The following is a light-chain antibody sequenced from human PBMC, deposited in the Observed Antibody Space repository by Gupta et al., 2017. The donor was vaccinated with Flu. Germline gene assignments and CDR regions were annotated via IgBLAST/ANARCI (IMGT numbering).Light chain of an antibody. J-gene: IGLJ3*02. CDR3: RSYTNTNTVDRV. CDR1: SSDVGAYNY. V-gene: IGLV2-14*03. CDR2: VGR. Sequence: QSALTQPASVSGSPGQSITISCTGTSSDVGAYNYVSWHQKQPGKDQTVSMEVGRNRPSGVSNRFACSKSSNKDSPTLTGLQAEDEAEDDCRSYTNTNTVDRVFGGGTKLTVL.